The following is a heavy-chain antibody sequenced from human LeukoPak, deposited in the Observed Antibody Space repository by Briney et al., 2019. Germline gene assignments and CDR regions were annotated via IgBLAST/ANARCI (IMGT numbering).Heavy chain of an antibody. J-gene: IGHJ4*02. V-gene: IGHV3-23*01. Sequence: PGGSLRLSCAASGFTFSSYSMSWVRQAPGKGLEWVSGISGSGGSIYYADSVKGRFTISRDNSENTLYLQMNSLRAEDTAVYFCARDTGAISDYWGQGTLVTVSS. CDR1: GFTFSSYS. D-gene: IGHD2-8*02. CDR2: ISGSGGSI. CDR3: ARDTGAISDY.